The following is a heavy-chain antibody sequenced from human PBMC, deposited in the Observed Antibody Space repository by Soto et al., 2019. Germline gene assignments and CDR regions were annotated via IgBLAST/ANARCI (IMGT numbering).Heavy chain of an antibody. Sequence: EVQLLESGGGLVQPGGSLRLSCAASGFTFSSYAMSWVRQAPGKGLEWVSAISGSGGSTYYADSVKGRFTISRDNSKNTLYLQMNSLRAEDTAVYYCAKDFEQDYYDSSGSRWDAFDIWGQGTMVTVSS. CDR3: AKDFEQDYYDSSGSRWDAFDI. CDR1: GFTFSSYA. J-gene: IGHJ3*02. V-gene: IGHV3-23*01. D-gene: IGHD3-22*01. CDR2: ISGSGGST.